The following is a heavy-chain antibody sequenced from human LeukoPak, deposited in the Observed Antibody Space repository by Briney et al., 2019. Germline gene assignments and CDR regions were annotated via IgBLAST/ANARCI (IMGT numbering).Heavy chain of an antibody. CDR2: ISYSGST. Sequence: SETLSLTCSVSGGSITVYYWNWIRQSPGKGLEWIGSISYSGSTNYNPSLKGRVTISIDTSKNRFSLKVSSVIAADTAMYYCARGGSRSYTSSTLDYWGQGTLVTVSS. V-gene: IGHV4-59*12. CDR3: ARGGSRSYTSSTLDY. J-gene: IGHJ4*02. CDR1: GGSITVYY. D-gene: IGHD6-6*01.